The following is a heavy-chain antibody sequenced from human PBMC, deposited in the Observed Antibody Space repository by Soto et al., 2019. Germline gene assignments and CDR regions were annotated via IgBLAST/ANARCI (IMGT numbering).Heavy chain of an antibody. Sequence: SETLSLTCAVSGGSISTTNWWSWVRQSPGRGLEWIGEIYHNGNTNYNPPLRSRVTMSMDKSNNQFSLKLTSVTAADTAVYYCARSRGTGTYPHDFQPWGQGTLVTGSS. D-gene: IGHD1-26*01. CDR3: ARSRGTGTYPHDFQP. V-gene: IGHV4-4*02. CDR2: IYHNGNT. J-gene: IGHJ1*01. CDR1: GGSISTTNW.